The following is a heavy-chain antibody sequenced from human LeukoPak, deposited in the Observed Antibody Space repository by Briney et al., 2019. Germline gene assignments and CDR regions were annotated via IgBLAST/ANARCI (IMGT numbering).Heavy chain of an antibody. CDR3: AREGFGYCSGGSCSTGAFDAFDI. CDR2: INPNSGGT. D-gene: IGHD2-15*01. Sequence: ASVKVSCKASGYTFTGYYMHWVRQAPGQGLEWMGWINPNSGGTNYAQKFQGRVTMTRDTSISTAYMELSRLRSDDTAVYYCAREGFGYCSGGSCSTGAFDAFDIWGQGTMVTVSS. J-gene: IGHJ3*02. V-gene: IGHV1-2*02. CDR1: GYTFTGYY.